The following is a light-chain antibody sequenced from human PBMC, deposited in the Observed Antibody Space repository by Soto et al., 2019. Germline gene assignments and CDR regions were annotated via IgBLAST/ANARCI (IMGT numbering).Light chain of an antibody. Sequence: EIVLTQSPGTLSLSPGERATLSCRASQSVSSSYLAWYQQKPRQAPRLLIYGASSRATGIPDRFSGSGSGTDFTLTISRLEPEDFAVYYCQQYGGTFGQGTKVEIK. CDR3: QQYGGT. J-gene: IGKJ1*01. V-gene: IGKV3-20*01. CDR2: GAS. CDR1: QSVSSSY.